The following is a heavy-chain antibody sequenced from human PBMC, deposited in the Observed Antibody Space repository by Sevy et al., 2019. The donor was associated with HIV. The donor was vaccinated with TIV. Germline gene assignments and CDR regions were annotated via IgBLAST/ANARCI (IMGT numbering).Heavy chain of an antibody. V-gene: IGHV4-34*01. CDR2: INHSGST. CDR3: ARVASIVVVVAARSEGVAGGAFDI. CDR1: GGSFSGYY. D-gene: IGHD2-15*01. J-gene: IGHJ3*02. Sequence: SETLSLTCAVYGGSFSGYYWSWIRQPPGKGLEWIGEINHSGSTNYNPSLKSRVTISVDTSKNQFSLKLSSVTAADTAVYYCARVASIVVVVAARSEGVAGGAFDIWGQGTMVTVSS.